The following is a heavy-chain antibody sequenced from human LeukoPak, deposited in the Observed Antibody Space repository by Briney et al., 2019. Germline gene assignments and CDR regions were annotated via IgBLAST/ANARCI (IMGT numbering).Heavy chain of an antibody. CDR2: INTNTGNP. CDR3: ARPYYYDSSGYYSYYYYYYGMDV. CDR1: GYTLTSYA. J-gene: IGHJ6*02. D-gene: IGHD3-22*01. V-gene: IGHV7-4-1*02. Sequence: ASVKVSCKASGYTLTSYAMNWVRQAPGQGLEWMGWINTNTGNPTYAQGFTGRFVFSLDTSVSTAYLQISSLKAEDTAVYYCARPYYYDSSGYYSYYYYYYGMDVWGQGTTVTVSS.